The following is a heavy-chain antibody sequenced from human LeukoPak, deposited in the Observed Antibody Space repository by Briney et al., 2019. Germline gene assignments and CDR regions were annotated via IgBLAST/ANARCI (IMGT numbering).Heavy chain of an antibody. Sequence: SETLSLTCTVSGVSISNTFYYWGWIRQPPGKGLEWIGSINYSGSTYYNPSLKSRVTISIDTSKSQFSLKLSSVTAADTAVYYCARRRFVRGPDVVNPFDYWGQGTLVTVSS. D-gene: IGHD2-8*01. J-gene: IGHJ4*02. CDR1: GVSISNTFYY. CDR3: ARRRFVRGPDVVNPFDY. V-gene: IGHV4-39*01. CDR2: INYSGST.